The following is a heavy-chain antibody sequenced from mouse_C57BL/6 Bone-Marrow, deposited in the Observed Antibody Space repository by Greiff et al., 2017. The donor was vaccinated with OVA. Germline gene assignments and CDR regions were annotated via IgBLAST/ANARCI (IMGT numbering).Heavy chain of an antibody. Sequence: EVQLQQSGAELVRPGASVKLSCTASGFNIKDDYMHWVKQRPEQGLEWIGWIDPENGDTEYASKFQGKATITADTTSNTAYLQLSSLTSEDTAVYYCTTLVEYDEGAWFAYWGQGTLVTVSA. V-gene: IGHV14-4*01. CDR2: IDPENGDT. J-gene: IGHJ3*01. D-gene: IGHD2-14*01. CDR1: GFNIKDDY. CDR3: TTLVEYDEGAWFAY.